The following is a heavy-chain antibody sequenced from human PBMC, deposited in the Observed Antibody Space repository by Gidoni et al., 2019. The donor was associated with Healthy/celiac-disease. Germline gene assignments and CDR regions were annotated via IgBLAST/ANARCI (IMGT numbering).Heavy chain of an antibody. CDR2: INAGNGNT. CDR1: GYTFTSYA. J-gene: IGHJ4*02. V-gene: IGHV1-3*01. Sequence: QVQLVQSGAEGKKPGASVKVSCKASGYTFTSYAMHWVRQAPGQRLEWMVWINAGNGNTKYSQKFQGRVTITRDTSASTAYMELSSPRSEDTAVYYCARRYYYDSSGHLDYWGQGTLVTVSS. CDR3: ARRYYYDSSGHLDY. D-gene: IGHD3-22*01.